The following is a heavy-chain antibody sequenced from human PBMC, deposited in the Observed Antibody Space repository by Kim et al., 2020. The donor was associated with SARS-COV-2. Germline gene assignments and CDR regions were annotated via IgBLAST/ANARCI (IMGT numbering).Heavy chain of an antibody. J-gene: IGHJ6*02. Sequence: GGSLRLSCAASGFTVSSNYMSWVRQAPGKGLEWVSVIYSGGSTYYADSVKGRFTISRDNSKNTLYLQMNSLRAEDTAVYYCARDQGGDIAAAEKENYYYYGMDVWGQGTTVTVSS. CDR3: ARDQGGDIAAAEKENYYYYGMDV. CDR1: GFTVSSNY. CDR2: IYSGGST. D-gene: IGHD6-13*01. V-gene: IGHV3-53*01.